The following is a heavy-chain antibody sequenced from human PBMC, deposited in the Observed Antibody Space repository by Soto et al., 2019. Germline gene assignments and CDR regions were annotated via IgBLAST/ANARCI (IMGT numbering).Heavy chain of an antibody. CDR3: TRHGGMDV. Sequence: EVQLVESGGGLVQPGGSLKLSCAASGFTFSGSAMHWFRQASGKGLEWVGRIRSKATSYATAYAASVKGRFTISRDDSKNTSYLQMNSLKTEDTAVYYCTRHGGMDVWGQGTTVTVSS. J-gene: IGHJ6*02. CDR2: IRSKATSYAT. V-gene: IGHV3-73*02. CDR1: GFTFSGSA.